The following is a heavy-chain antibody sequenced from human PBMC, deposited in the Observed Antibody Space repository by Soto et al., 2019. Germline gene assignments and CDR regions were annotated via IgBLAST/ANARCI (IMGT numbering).Heavy chain of an antibody. J-gene: IGHJ4*02. Sequence: QVQLIQFGAEVKKPGASVKVSCRASGYTFTKLHIHWVRQAPGQGLEWMGMIDPSGGVPRDAQRLQGRITMTSDTSTSSVYMELRGLTSEDTAVYYCESAVIGHDNYDSIGYYFNHWGPGTLVTVSS. CDR1: GYTFTKLH. D-gene: IGHD3-16*01. CDR2: IDPSGGVP. V-gene: IGHV1-46*01. CDR3: ESAVIGHDNYDSIGYYFNH.